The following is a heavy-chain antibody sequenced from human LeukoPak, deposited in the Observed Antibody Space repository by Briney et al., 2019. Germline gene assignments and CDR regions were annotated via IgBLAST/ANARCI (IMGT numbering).Heavy chain of an antibody. J-gene: IGHJ4*02. CDR3: ARSLYCSSTSCTNNIFDY. D-gene: IGHD2-2*01. Sequence: SETLSLTCAVYGGSFSGYYWSWIRQPPGKGLEWIGEINHSGSTNYNPSLKSRVTISVDTSKDQFSLKLSSVTAADTAVYYCARSLYCSSTSCTNNIFDYWGQGTLVTVSS. CDR2: INHSGST. CDR1: GGSFSGYY. V-gene: IGHV4-34*01.